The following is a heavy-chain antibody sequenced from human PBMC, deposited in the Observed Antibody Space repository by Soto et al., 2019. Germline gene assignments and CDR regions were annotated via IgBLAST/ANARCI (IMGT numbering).Heavy chain of an antibody. D-gene: IGHD3-10*01. CDR2: MYNSGST. V-gene: IGHV4-59*08. J-gene: IGHJ4*01. CDR3: ASMGYHYGSGSYPPDY. CDR1: GGSISSYY. Sequence: SETLPLTCTVSGGSISSYYWTWIRQPPGKGLEWIGFMYNSGSTHYNPSLKSRVTISLDTSKNQFSLNLRSVTAADTAVYYCASMGYHYGSGSYPPDYWGHGTLVTVSS.